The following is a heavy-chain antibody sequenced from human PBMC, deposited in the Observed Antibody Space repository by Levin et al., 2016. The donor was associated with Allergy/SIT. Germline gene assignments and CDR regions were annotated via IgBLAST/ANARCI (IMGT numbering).Heavy chain of an antibody. CDR3: AREFGVIGNFDY. CDR2: IKEDGNLI. Sequence: ETLSLTCAASGFTFDKYTMLWVRQAPGKGLEWLANIKEDGNLINYADSVKGRFTISRDNAKNSVYLQMNSLRAEDTAVYYCAREFGVIGNFDYWGQGILVTVSS. D-gene: IGHD3-16*01. J-gene: IGHJ4*02. CDR1: GFTFDKYT. V-gene: IGHV3-7*01.